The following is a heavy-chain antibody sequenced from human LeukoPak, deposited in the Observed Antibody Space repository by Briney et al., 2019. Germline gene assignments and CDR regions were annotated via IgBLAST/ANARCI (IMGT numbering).Heavy chain of an antibody. CDR2: ISYDGSNK. D-gene: IGHD3-22*01. J-gene: IGHJ4*02. Sequence: GGSLRLSCAASGFTFSSYGMHWVRQAPGKGLEWVAVISYDGSNKYYADSVKGRFTISRDNSKNTLYLQMNSLRAEDTAVYYCANEWYGSGYYPLFDYWGQGTLVTVSS. CDR3: ANEWYGSGYYPLFDY. CDR1: GFTFSSYG. V-gene: IGHV3-30*18.